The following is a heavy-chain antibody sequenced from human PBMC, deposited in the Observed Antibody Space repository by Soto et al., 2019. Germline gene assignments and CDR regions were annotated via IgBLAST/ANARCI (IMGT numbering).Heavy chain of an antibody. CDR1: GGSMSGYH. CDR2: VHSTGST. Sequence: SETLSLTCTVSGGSMSGYHWSWVRQPAGKGLEWIGRVHSTGSTDYNPTGKSRITVYVDKSKKQLSMRLKCVAAADAALYSCARGSVSLTLFDYWGQGMLVTVSS. J-gene: IGHJ4*02. D-gene: IGHD3-10*01. CDR3: ARGSVSLTLFDY. V-gene: IGHV4-4*07.